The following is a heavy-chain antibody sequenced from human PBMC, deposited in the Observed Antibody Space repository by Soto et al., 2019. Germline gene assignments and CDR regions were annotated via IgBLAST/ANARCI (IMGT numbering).Heavy chain of an antibody. J-gene: IGHJ5*02. D-gene: IGHD6-13*01. CDR3: ARGGDSSSWRNWFDP. Sequence: GASVKVSCKASGYTFTIYDINWVRQATGQGLEWMGWMNPNSGNTGYAQKFQGRVTMTRNTSISTAYMELSSLRSEDTAVYYCARGGDSSSWRNWFDPWGQGTLVTVSS. CDR2: MNPNSGNT. CDR1: GYTFTIYD. V-gene: IGHV1-8*01.